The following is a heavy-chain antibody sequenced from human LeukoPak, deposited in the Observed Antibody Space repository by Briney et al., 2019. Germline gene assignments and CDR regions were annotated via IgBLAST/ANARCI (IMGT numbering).Heavy chain of an antibody. V-gene: IGHV3-48*03. CDR2: ISSSGNTI. Sequence: GGSLRLSCAASGFTFSSYEMNWVRQAPGKGLEWISYISSSGNTIYYVDSVKGRFTISRDNAKNSLYLQMNSLRAEDTAVYYCARDAGLTTVTFDYWGQGTLVTVSS. D-gene: IGHD4-17*01. CDR1: GFTFSSYE. J-gene: IGHJ4*02. CDR3: ARDAGLTTVTFDY.